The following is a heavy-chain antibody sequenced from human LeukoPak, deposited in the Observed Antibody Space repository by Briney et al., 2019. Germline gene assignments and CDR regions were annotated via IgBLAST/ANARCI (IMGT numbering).Heavy chain of an antibody. CDR1: GYTFTGYY. D-gene: IGHD3-10*01. CDR3: ARSLLWFGELLEN. V-gene: IGHV1-2*02. J-gene: IGHJ4*02. CDR2: INPNSGGT. Sequence: ASVKVSCKASGYTFTGYYMHWVRQAPGQGLEWMGWINPNSGGTNYAQKFQGGVTMTRDTSISTAYMELSRLRSDDTAVYYCARSLLWFGELLENWGQGTLVTVSS.